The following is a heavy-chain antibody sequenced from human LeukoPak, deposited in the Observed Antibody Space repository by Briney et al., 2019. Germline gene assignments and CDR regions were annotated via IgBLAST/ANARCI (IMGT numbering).Heavy chain of an antibody. Sequence: GGSLRLSCAASGFTFSISWMSWVRQVPGRGLEWVANIKHDGSERYHVDSVWGRFTISRDNAKNSLYLQMNSLRAEDTAVYYCASSPCSGGSCYKGYWGQGTLVTVSS. J-gene: IGHJ4*02. D-gene: IGHD2-15*01. V-gene: IGHV3-7*01. CDR2: IKHDGSER. CDR3: ASSPCSGGSCYKGY. CDR1: GFTFSISW.